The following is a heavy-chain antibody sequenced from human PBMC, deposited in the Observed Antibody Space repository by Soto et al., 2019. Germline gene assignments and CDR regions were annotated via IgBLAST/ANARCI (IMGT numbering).Heavy chain of an antibody. CDR2: ISIRGGDE. V-gene: IGHV3-30*03. CDR1: GFTFSSYA. J-gene: IGHJ4*02. CDR3: ARGTMAARQPLDY. D-gene: IGHD6-6*01. Sequence: QVQLVESGGGVVQPGKSLRLSCAASGFTFSSYAMHWARQAPGKGLEWVTVISIRGGDEYYAESVRGRFTISRDDSKNTLYLQMDSLRVEDTAVYYCARGTMAARQPLDYWGQGTLVTVSS.